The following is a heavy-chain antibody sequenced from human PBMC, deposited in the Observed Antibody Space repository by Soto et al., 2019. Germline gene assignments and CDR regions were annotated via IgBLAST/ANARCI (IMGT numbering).Heavy chain of an antibody. Sequence: QVQLQESGPGLVKPSQTLSLTCTVSGGSISSGGYYWSWIRQHPGKGLEWIGYIYYSGSTYYNPSRNSRVTVSVDTSQNQFSLKLSSVTAADTAVYHCARENTVTHYVDYWGQGTLVTVSS. J-gene: IGHJ4*02. CDR1: GGSISSGGYY. CDR3: ARENTVTHYVDY. CDR2: IYYSGST. D-gene: IGHD4-17*01. V-gene: IGHV4-31*03.